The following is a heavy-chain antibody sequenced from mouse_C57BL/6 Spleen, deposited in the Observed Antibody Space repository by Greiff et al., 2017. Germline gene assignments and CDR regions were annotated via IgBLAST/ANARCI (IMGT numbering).Heavy chain of an antibody. J-gene: IGHJ4*01. CDR2: IYPGSGST. V-gene: IGHV1-55*01. CDR3: ASCDYDGYYAMAY. D-gene: IGHD2-4*01. Sequence: QVQLLQSGADLVKPGASVKMSCTASGFTFTSYWITWVKQRPGQGLEWIGDIYPGSGSTNYNEKFKSKATLTVDTSSRTAYMQLSSLTTEDAAVYYCASCDYDGYYAMAYWGQGTSVTVSS. CDR1: GFTFTSYW.